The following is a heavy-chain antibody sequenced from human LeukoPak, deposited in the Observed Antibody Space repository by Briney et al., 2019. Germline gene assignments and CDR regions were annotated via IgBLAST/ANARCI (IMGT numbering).Heavy chain of an antibody. Sequence: SETLSLTCTVSGGSISSGDYYWSWIRQPRGKGLEWIGYIYYSGSTYYNPSLKSRVTISVDTSKNQFSLKLSSVTAADTAVYYCASYCGGDCYVDYWGQGTLVTVSS. CDR1: GGSISSGDYY. D-gene: IGHD2-21*01. J-gene: IGHJ4*02. CDR3: ASYCGGDCYVDY. V-gene: IGHV4-30-4*08. CDR2: IYYSGST.